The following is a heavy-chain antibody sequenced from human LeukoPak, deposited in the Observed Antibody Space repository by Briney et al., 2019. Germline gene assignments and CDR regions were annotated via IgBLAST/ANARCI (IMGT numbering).Heavy chain of an antibody. CDR3: GKTTVGYSSGRYPGWPVDY. V-gene: IGHV3-23*01. Sequence: GALRISFAGSGFNFKSYGMYLVRPAPRKGLEWNLGNFCSGGSPHYADSVKGRFTISRDNFQNTVYLQLGSLRVEDTAVYYCGKTTVGYSSGRYPGWPVDYWGQGALVTVSS. J-gene: IGHJ4*02. D-gene: IGHD2-15*01. CDR2: NFCSGGSP. CDR1: GFNFKSYG.